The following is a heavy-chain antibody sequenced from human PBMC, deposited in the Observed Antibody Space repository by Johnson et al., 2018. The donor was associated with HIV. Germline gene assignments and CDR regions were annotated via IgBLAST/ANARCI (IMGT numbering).Heavy chain of an antibody. Sequence: QVQVLESGGGVVQPGRSLRLSCAASGFTFSSYGMHWVRQAPGKGLEWVAVIWYDGSNKYYADSVKGRFTISRDNSKNTLFLQMNNLRAEDTAVYYCAKGWLRNAFDIWGQGTMVTVSS. CDR2: IWYDGSNK. CDR1: GFTFSSYG. CDR3: AKGWLRNAFDI. D-gene: IGHD6-19*01. J-gene: IGHJ3*02. V-gene: IGHV3-33*06.